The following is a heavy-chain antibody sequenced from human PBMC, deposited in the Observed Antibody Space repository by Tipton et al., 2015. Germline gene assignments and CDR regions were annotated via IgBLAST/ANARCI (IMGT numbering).Heavy chain of an antibody. J-gene: IGHJ6*02. D-gene: IGHD5-24*01. CDR2: ISYTDGA. V-gene: IGHV4-61*01. Sequence: TLSLTCTVSGGSVTSGSYYWSWIRQPPGKGLEWIGYISYTDGAHYNPSLKRRVTISLDTSKNQFSLTLNSVTAADTAVYYCARDLEHGMDVWGQGTTVTVSS. CDR3: ARDLEHGMDV. CDR1: GGSVTSGSYY.